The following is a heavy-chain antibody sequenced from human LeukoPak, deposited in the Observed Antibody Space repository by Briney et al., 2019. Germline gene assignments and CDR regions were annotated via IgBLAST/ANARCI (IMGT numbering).Heavy chain of an antibody. Sequence: GESLKISCKGSGYSFTNYWIGWVRQMPGKVLEWMGTIYPGDSDTRYSPSFQGQVTISADKSIRIAYLQWRSLKASDTAMYYCARHFDYVWGSYADYWGQGTLVTVSS. D-gene: IGHD3-16*01. CDR2: IYPGDSDT. CDR1: GYSFTNYW. CDR3: ARHFDYVWGSYADY. J-gene: IGHJ4*02. V-gene: IGHV5-51*01.